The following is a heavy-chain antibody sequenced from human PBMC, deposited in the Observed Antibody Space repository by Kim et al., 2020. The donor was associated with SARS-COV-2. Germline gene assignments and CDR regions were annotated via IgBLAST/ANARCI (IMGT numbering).Heavy chain of an antibody. Sequence: SETLSLTCTVSGGSISSSSYYWGWIRQPPGKGLEWIGSIYYSWSTYYNPSLKSRVTISVDTSKNQFSLKLSSVTAADTAVYYCARQGTETKGRDAFDIWGQGTMITVSS. CDR3: ARQGTETKGRDAFDI. J-gene: IGHJ3*02. D-gene: IGHD4-17*01. CDR2: IYYSWST. CDR1: GGSISSSSYY. V-gene: IGHV4-39*01.